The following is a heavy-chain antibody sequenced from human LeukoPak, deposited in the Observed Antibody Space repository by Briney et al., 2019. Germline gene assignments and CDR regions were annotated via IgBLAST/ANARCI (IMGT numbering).Heavy chain of an antibody. D-gene: IGHD5-24*01. CDR1: GFTFDDYG. CDR3: AKGEMATIIGAFDI. V-gene: IGHV3-20*04. J-gene: IGHJ3*02. CDR2: VNWDGGST. Sequence: GGSLRLSCAASGFTFDDYGMSWVRQAPGKGLEWVSGVNWDGGSTGYANSVKGRFTISRDNAKNSLYLQMNSLRAEDMALYYCAKGEMATIIGAFDIWGQGTMVTVSS.